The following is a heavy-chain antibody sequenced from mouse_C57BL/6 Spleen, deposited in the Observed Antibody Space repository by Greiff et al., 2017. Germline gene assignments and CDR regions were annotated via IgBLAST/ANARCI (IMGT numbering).Heavy chain of an antibody. CDR1: GYSITSGYY. J-gene: IGHJ1*03. CDR3: ADYYGSSYSWYFDV. V-gene: IGHV3-6*01. D-gene: IGHD1-1*01. CDR2: ISYDGSN. Sequence: DVKLQESGPGLVKPSQSLSLTCSVTGYSITSGYYWNWIRQFPGNKLEWMGYISYDGSNNYNPSLKNRISITRDTSKNQFFLKLNSVTTEDTATYYCADYYGSSYSWYFDVWGTGTTVTVAS.